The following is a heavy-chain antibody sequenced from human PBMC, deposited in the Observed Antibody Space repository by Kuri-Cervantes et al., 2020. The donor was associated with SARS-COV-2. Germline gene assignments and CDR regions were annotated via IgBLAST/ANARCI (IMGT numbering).Heavy chain of an antibody. Sequence: GESLKISCAASGFTFNTYGMNWVRQAPGKGLEWLSFISSSGHRADYADSVSGRFTISRDNPKNTLYLQMNSLRAEDTATYFCARDTGWYVFDYWGQGTLVTVSS. J-gene: IGHJ4*02. CDR3: ARDTGWYVFDY. CDR2: ISSSGHRA. V-gene: IGHV3-23*01. D-gene: IGHD6-19*01. CDR1: GFTFNTYG.